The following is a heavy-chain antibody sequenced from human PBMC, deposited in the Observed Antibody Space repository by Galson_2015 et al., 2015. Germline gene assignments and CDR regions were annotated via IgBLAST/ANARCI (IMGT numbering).Heavy chain of an antibody. CDR2: IWYDGSNK. Sequence: SLRVSCAASGFTFSHYGMHWVRQAPGKGLEWTAVIWYDGSNKYYADSVKGRFTISRDNSKNTLYLQMNSLRAEDTAVYYCARSIAVGPAFDIGGQGTMVTVSS. J-gene: IGHJ3*02. V-gene: IGHV3-33*01. CDR1: GFTFSHYG. CDR3: ARSIAVGPAFDI. D-gene: IGHD6-19*01.